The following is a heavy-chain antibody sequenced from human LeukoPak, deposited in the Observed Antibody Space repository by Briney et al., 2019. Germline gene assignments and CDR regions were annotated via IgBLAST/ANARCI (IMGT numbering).Heavy chain of an antibody. Sequence: SETLSLTCAVSGGSISSSNWWSWVRQPPGKGLEWIGEIYHSGSTNYNPSLKSRVTISVDKSKNQFSLKLSSVTAADTAVYYCARAVVVAAIEFDTLYYFDYWGQGTLVTVSS. CDR1: GGSISSSNW. V-gene: IGHV4-4*02. CDR3: ARAVVVAAIEFDTLYYFDY. D-gene: IGHD2-15*01. J-gene: IGHJ4*02. CDR2: IYHSGST.